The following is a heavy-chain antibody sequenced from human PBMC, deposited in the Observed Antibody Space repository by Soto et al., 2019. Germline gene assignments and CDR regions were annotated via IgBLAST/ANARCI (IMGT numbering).Heavy chain of an antibody. CDR1: GFIFIEAW. Sequence: EVQLVESGGGLVKPGGSLRLSCEASGFIFIEAWMTWVRQAPGKGLEWVARIQSNIVGGPTDYAAPVKGRFTISRDDSKTTVYLHMNSLKTEDTAVYYCAWSGTNWFGHWGQGTLVTVSS. V-gene: IGHV3-15*01. J-gene: IGHJ5*02. D-gene: IGHD1-1*01. CDR3: AWSGTNWFGH. CDR2: IQSNIVGGPT.